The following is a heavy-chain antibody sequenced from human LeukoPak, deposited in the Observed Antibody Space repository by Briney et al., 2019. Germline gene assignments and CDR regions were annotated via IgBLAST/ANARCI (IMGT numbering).Heavy chain of an antibody. V-gene: IGHV3-11*01. J-gene: IGHJ5*02. CDR2: ISNSGDTR. D-gene: IGHD7-27*01. CDR1: GFTFSDCY. CDR3: ARDVRGRTPLKLGMKWFDP. Sequence: GGSLRLSCAASGFTFSDCYMSWIRQAPGKGLEWLAYISNSGDTRKYADSVTGRFTISRDNAKNSVFLQMNSLRAEDSGVYYCARDVRGRTPLKLGMKWFDPWGQGTRVTVSS.